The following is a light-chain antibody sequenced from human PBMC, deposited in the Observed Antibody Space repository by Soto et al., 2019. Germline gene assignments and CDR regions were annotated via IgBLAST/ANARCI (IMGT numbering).Light chain of an antibody. CDR3: SSYAGRNNVV. J-gene: IGLJ2*01. Sequence: QSALTQPPSASGSPGQSVTISCTGTSSDVGGYNYVSWYQQHPGKAPKLMIYEVSKRPSGVPDRFSGCKSGNTASLTVSGLQAEDEADYYCSSYAGRNNVVFGGGTKLTVL. CDR2: EVS. CDR1: SSDVGGYNY. V-gene: IGLV2-8*01.